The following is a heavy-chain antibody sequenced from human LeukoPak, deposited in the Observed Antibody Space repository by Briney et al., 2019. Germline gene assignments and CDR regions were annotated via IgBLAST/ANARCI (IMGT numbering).Heavy chain of an antibody. J-gene: IGHJ3*02. CDR2: IGKGGDT. CDR1: GFTFTIYD. V-gene: IGHV3-13*01. CDR3: TRGAAGFDI. Sequence: GGSLRLSCAASGFTFTIYDFHWVRQVTGEGLEWVSGIGKGGDTYYAGSVKGRFTISRENAKSSLYLQMNSLRAGDTAVYFCTRGAAGFDIWGQGTMVIVAS.